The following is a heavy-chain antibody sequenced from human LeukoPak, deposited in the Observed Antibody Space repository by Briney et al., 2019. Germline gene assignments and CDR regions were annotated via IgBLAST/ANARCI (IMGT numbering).Heavy chain of an antibody. CDR2: INPTSGVT. D-gene: IGHD1-26*01. Sequence: ASVKLSCKASGYTFSGSYMHWVRQAPGQGLEWMGCINPTSGVTKYAEKFQGRVTMTRDTSINTAYMEMSGLRSDDTAVYYCARDMYSGTYGHWGQGTLVTVSS. CDR1: GYTFSGSY. J-gene: IGHJ4*02. CDR3: ARDMYSGTYGH. V-gene: IGHV1-2*02.